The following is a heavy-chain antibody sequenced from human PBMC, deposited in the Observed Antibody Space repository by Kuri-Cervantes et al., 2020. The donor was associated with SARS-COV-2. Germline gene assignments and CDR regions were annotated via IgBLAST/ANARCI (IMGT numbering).Heavy chain of an antibody. CDR2: INPSGGST. D-gene: IGHD3-10*01. CDR3: ARAGVYGPGTSLRGGHNWFDP. CDR1: GYTFTGYY. V-gene: IGHV1-46*01. Sequence: ASVKVSCKASGYTFTGYYMHWVRQAPGQGLEWMGIINPSGGSTSYAQKFQGRVTMTRDTSTSTVYMELSSLRSEDAAVYYCARAGVYGPGTSLRGGHNWFDPWGQGTLVTVSS. J-gene: IGHJ5*02.